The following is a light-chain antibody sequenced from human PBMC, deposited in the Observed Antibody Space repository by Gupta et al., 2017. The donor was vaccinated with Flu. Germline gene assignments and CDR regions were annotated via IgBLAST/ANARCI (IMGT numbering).Light chain of an antibody. CDR3: QQYGSSLTT. V-gene: IGKV3-20*01. Sequence: ERVTLSCRASQSVSSRNLAWYQQKPDQAPRLLIYGASNRATGIPDRFSGSGSGTDFTLTISKVEPEDFAVYYCQQYGSSLTTFGQGTRLEIK. CDR2: GAS. CDR1: QSVSSRN. J-gene: IGKJ5*01.